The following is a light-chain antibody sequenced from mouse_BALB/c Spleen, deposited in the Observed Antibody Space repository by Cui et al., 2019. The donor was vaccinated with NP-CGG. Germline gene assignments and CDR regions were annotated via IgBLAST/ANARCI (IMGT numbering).Light chain of an antibody. CDR1: TGAVTTSNY. CDR2: GTN. J-gene: IGLJ1*01. V-gene: IGLV1*01. Sequence: QAVVTQVSALTTAPGETVTLTCRSSTGAVTTSNYANWVQEKTDHLFTGLIGGTNNRAPGVPARFSGSLIGDKAALTITGAQTEDEAIYFCALWYSNHWVFGGGTKLTVL. CDR3: ALWYSNHWV.